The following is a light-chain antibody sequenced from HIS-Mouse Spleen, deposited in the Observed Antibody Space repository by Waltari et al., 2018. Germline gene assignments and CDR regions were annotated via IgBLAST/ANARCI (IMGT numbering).Light chain of an antibody. J-gene: IGLJ3*02. CDR1: SSDVGSYNL. CDR2: EGS. V-gene: IGLV2-23*01. Sequence: QSALTQPASVSGSPGPSITISCTATSSDVGSYNLVSWYQQHPGKAPNLMIYEGSQRPSGVSNRFSGSKSGNTASLTISGLQAEDEADYYCCSYAGSSTWVFGGGTKLTVL. CDR3: CSYAGSSTWV.